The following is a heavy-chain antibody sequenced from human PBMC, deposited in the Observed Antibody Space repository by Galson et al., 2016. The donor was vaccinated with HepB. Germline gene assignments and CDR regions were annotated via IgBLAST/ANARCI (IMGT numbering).Heavy chain of an antibody. D-gene: IGHD2/OR15-2a*01. CDR1: GDSVSSNSAT. V-gene: IGHV6-1*01. Sequence: CAISGDSVSSNSATWNRIRLSPSRGLEWLGRTYYRSTWYNDYALSVRSRVLVKPDTSKNLFTLQLISVTPEDTAVYYCVNQENIGWTHYYGMHVWGQGTTVTVSS. J-gene: IGHJ6*02. CDR3: VNQENIGWTHYYGMHV. CDR2: TYYRSTWYN.